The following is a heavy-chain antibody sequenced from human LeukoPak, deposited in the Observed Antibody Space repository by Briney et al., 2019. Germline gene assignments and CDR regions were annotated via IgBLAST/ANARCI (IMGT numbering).Heavy chain of an antibody. D-gene: IGHD3-10*01. CDR3: ATIKTYYYGSGSYYNV. CDR1: GYTFTRYY. J-gene: IGHJ4*02. Sequence: ASVKVSCKASGYTFTRYYIHWVRQAPGQGPEWMGMINPSGGSTTYAQKFQGRVTMTRDTSTSTVYMELSSLRSEDTAVYYCATIKTYYYGSGSYYNVWGQGTLVTVSS. V-gene: IGHV1-46*01. CDR2: INPSGGST.